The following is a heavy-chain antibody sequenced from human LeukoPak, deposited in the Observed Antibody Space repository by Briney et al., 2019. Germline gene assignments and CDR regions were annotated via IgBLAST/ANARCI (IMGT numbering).Heavy chain of an antibody. V-gene: IGHV3-74*01. CDR3: ARAIGGSASY. D-gene: IGHD3-10*01. J-gene: IGHJ4*02. CDR2: ISPTGSTT. CDR1: GFSFSGHW. Sequence: GGSLRLSCIASGFSFSGHWMHWARQLPGKGLVWVSRISPTGSTTSYADSVKGRFTVSRDNAKNTLYLQVNNLRAEDTAVYYCARAIGGSASYWGQGTLVTVSS.